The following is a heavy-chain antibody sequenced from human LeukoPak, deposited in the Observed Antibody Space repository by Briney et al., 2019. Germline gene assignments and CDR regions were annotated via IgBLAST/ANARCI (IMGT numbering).Heavy chain of an antibody. CDR3: AKVHSIAAAGTW. CDR1: EFSVGSNY. D-gene: IGHD6-13*01. CDR2: IYSGGTT. V-gene: IGHV3-53*01. J-gene: IGHJ4*02. Sequence: PGGSLRLSCAASEFSVGSNYMNWVRQAPGKGLEWVSLIYSGGTTYYADSVKGRFTISRDNSKNTLYLQMNSLRAEDTAVYYCAKVHSIAAAGTWWGQGTLVTVSS.